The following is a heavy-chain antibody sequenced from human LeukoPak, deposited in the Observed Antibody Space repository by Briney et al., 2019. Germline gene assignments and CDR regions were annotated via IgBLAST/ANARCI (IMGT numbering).Heavy chain of an antibody. Sequence: TGGSLRLSCAASGFTFSSYSMNWVRQAPGKGLEWVSSISSSSSYIYYADSVKGRFTISRDNAKNSLYLQMNSLRAEDTAVYYCARDRGYSYGYDLDYWGQGTLVTVSS. D-gene: IGHD5-18*01. V-gene: IGHV3-21*01. CDR3: ARDRGYSYGYDLDY. CDR2: ISSSSSYI. J-gene: IGHJ4*02. CDR1: GFTFSSYS.